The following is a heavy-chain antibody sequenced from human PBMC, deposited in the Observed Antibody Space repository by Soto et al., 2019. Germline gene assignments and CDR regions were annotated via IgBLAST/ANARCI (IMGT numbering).Heavy chain of an antibody. CDR3: ARGGGIAAAGL. D-gene: IGHD6-13*01. CDR2: INHSGST. CDR1: GGSFSGYY. Sequence: QVQLQQWGAGLLKPSETLSLTCAVYGGSFSGYYWSWIRQPPGKGLEWIGEINHSGSTNYNPSLKSXXTXSXXTSKDQFSLKLSSVTAADTAVYYCARGGGIAAAGLWGQGTLVTVSS. J-gene: IGHJ4*02. V-gene: IGHV4-34*01.